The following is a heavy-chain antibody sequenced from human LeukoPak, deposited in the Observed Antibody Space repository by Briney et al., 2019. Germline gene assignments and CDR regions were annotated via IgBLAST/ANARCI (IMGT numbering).Heavy chain of an antibody. CDR3: ARSGDYDATYCFDY. J-gene: IGHJ4*02. CDR1: GGTFSSYA. D-gene: IGHD4-17*01. V-gene: IGHV1-69*01. CDR2: IIPIFGTA. Sequence: ASVKVSCKASGGTFSSYAISWVRQAPGQGLEWMGGIIPIFGTANYAQKFQGRVTITADESTSTAYMELSSLRSEDTAVYYCARSGDYDATYCFDYWGQGTLVTVSS.